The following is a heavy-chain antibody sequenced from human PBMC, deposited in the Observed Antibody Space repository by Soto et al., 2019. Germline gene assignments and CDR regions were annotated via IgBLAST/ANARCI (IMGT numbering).Heavy chain of an antibody. CDR2: ISGSGGST. CDR3: AKLYKKSGSYPQVVDY. CDR1: GFTFSSYA. V-gene: IGHV3-23*01. J-gene: IGHJ4*02. D-gene: IGHD1-26*01. Sequence: GGSLRLSCAASGFTFSSYAMSWVRQAPGKGLEWVSAISGSGGSTYYADSVKGRFTISRDNSKNTLYLQMNSLRAEDTAVYYCAKLYKKSGSYPQVVDYWGQGTLVTVSS.